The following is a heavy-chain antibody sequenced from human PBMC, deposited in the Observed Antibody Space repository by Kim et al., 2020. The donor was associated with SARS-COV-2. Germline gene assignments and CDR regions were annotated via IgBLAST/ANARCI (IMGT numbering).Heavy chain of an antibody. D-gene: IGHD2-15*01. Sequence: GGSLRLSCVGSGFTFSKYGMHWVRQAPGKGLEWVAVLSYDGNSKYYADSVKGRFTISRDNSNNTLYLEMNSLRVDDTAVYFCAKDASYCSGGSCYWFDPWGQGTLVTVSS. CDR3: AKDASYCSGGSCYWFDP. J-gene: IGHJ5*02. V-gene: IGHV3-30*18. CDR2: LSYDGNSK. CDR1: GFTFSKYG.